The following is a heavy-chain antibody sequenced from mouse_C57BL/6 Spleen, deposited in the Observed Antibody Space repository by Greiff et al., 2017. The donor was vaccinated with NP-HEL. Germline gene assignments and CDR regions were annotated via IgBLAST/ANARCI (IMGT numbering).Heavy chain of an antibody. D-gene: IGHD2-1*01. CDR1: GYAFSSSW. J-gene: IGHJ4*01. Sequence: QVQLQQSGPELVKPGASVKISCKASGYAFSSSWMNWVKQRPGKGLEWIGRIYPGDGDTNYNGKFKGKATLTADKSSSTAYMQLSSLTSEDSAVYFCARGGVGNYGAMDYWGQGTSVTVSS. CDR3: ARGGVGNYGAMDY. V-gene: IGHV1-82*01. CDR2: IYPGDGDT.